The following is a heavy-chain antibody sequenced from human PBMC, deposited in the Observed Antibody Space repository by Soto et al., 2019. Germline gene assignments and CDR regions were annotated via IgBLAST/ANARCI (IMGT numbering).Heavy chain of an antibody. V-gene: IGHV1-2*02. CDR2: INPNSGGT. J-gene: IGHJ4*02. CDR3: ARDLAKGGGSAGFDY. Sequence: QVQLVQSGAEVKKPGASVKVSCKASGYTFTGYYIHWVRQAPGQGLEWMGWINPNSGGTKYPQKFRGRVTITRNTSIKSVYMSRTGVKSDDTAVYFCARDLAKGGGSAGFDYWGQGTLVAVSS. D-gene: IGHD3-16*01. CDR1: GYTFTGYY.